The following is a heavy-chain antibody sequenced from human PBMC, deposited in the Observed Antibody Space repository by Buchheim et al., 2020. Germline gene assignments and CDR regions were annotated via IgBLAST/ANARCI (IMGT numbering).Heavy chain of an antibody. Sequence: QVQLVQSGAEVKKPGASVKVSCKASGYTFTSYYMHWVRQAPGQGLEWMGIINPSGGSRSYAQKFKGRVTMTRETSTSTVYMELSSLRSEDTAVYYCARGREAALAHGACDYWGQGTL. D-gene: IGHD6-6*01. V-gene: IGHV1-46*01. CDR1: GYTFTSYY. CDR3: ARGREAALAHGACDY. J-gene: IGHJ4*02. CDR2: INPSGGSR.